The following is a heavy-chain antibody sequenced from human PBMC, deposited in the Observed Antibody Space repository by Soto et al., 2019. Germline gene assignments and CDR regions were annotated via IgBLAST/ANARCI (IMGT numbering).Heavy chain of an antibody. J-gene: IGHJ6*02. CDR2: IIPIFGTA. CDR1: GGTFSSYA. CDR3: ARDRRVVPAARSYYYYGMDV. V-gene: IGHV1-69*06. Sequence: SVKVSCKASGGTFSSYAISWVRQAPGQGLEWMGGIIPIFGTANYAQKFQGRVTITAGKSTSTAYMELSSLRSEDTAVYYCARDRRVVPAARSYYYYGMDVWGQGTTVTVSS. D-gene: IGHD2-2*01.